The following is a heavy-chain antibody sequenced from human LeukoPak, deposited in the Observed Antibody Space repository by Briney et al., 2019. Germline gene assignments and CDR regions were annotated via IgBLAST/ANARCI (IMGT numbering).Heavy chain of an antibody. CDR2: ISSNGDNT. V-gene: IGHV3-64D*06. CDR1: GFTFSTYV. J-gene: IGHJ4*02. Sequence: GGSLRLSCSVSGFTFSTYVMHWVRQAPGKGLEYVSAISSNGDNTYYADPVKGRFTISRDNSKNTLYLQMSSLRADDTAVYYCVRGTGYWGQGTLVTASS. CDR3: VRGTGY.